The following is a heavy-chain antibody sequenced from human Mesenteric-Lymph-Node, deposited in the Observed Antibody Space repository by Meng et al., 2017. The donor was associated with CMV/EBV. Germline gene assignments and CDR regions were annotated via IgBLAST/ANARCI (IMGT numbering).Heavy chain of an antibody. D-gene: IGHD5-12*01. CDR2: INNDGSGT. CDR1: GFAFSNYW. V-gene: IGHV3-74*01. Sequence: GGSLRLSCAASGFAFSNYWMHWIRQAPGKGLVWVARINNDGSGTVYANSVKGRFTISRDNAKKTFYLQMNSLRAEDTAVYYCAASGYDSVHAFDIWGQGTTVTVSS. CDR3: AASGYDSVHAFDI. J-gene: IGHJ3*02.